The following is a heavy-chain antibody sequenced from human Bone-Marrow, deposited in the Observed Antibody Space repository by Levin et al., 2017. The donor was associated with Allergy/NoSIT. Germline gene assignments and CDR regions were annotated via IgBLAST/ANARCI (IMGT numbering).Heavy chain of an antibody. V-gene: IGHV3-30*04. CDR1: GFTFSSYA. Sequence: GGSLRLSCAASGFTFSSYAMHWVRQAPGKGLEWVAVISYDGSNKYYADSVKGRFTISRDNSKNTLYLQMNSLRAEDTAVYYCARWNGATMVRGVIITSTTLNWFDPWGQGTLVTVSS. D-gene: IGHD3-10*01. CDR2: ISYDGSNK. J-gene: IGHJ5*02. CDR3: ARWNGATMVRGVIITSTTLNWFDP.